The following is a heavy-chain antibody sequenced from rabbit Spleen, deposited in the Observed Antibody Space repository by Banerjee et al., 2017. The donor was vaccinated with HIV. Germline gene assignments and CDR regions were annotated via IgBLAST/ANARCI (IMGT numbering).Heavy chain of an antibody. CDR3: ARGYRNYDWGWDL. V-gene: IGHV1S47*01. Sequence: QEQLVESGGGLVQPGASLTLTCEASRFSFSSTVMCWFRQAPGKGLEWIAYIYPDYGVTDYASWVNGRFTISLDNARNTVFLQMTSLTAADTATYFCARGYRNYDWGWDLWGPGTLVTVS. J-gene: IGHJ4*01. D-gene: IGHD4-1*01. CDR1: RFSFSSTV. CDR2: IYPDYGVT.